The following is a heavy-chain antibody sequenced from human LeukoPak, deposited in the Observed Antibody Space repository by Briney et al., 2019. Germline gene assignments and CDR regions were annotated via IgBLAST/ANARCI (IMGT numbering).Heavy chain of an antibody. Sequence: GGSLRLSCAASGFTFSSYAMSWVRQAPGKGLEWVSAISGSGGSTYYAASVKGRFTISRDNSKNTLYLQMTSLRAEDTAVYYCAKADRYYGSGSYYSNFDYWGQGTLVTVSS. J-gene: IGHJ4*02. CDR2: ISGSGGST. CDR3: AKADRYYGSGSYYSNFDY. V-gene: IGHV3-23*01. D-gene: IGHD3-10*01. CDR1: GFTFSSYA.